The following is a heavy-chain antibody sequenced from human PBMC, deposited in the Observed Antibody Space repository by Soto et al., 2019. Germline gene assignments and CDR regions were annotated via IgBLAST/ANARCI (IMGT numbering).Heavy chain of an antibody. V-gene: IGHV1-2*02. D-gene: IGHD3-10*01. Sequence: QVQLVQSGAELKEPGDSVRVSCEASGYTFTAYYIHWVRQAPAQGLEWMGWINPRFGDTSYAQDFQGRVSMTRDTSISTVYMELSRLTSDDTAIYYCARNMDYYYGPGSGNGHGFWGQGTTVTVFS. CDR2: INPRFGDT. CDR1: GYTFTAYY. J-gene: IGHJ6*02. CDR3: ARNMDYYYGPGSGNGHGF.